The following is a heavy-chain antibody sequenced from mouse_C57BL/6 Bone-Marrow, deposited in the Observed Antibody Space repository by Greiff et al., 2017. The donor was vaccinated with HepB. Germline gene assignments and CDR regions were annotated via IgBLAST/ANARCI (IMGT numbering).Heavy chain of an antibody. V-gene: IGHV1-81*01. D-gene: IGHD2-5*01. CDR2: IYPRSGNT. CDR3: ARPFAYYSNYVVPWFAY. CDR1: GYTFTSYG. Sequence: VQLQPSGAELARPGASVKLSCKASGYTFTSYGISWVKQRTGQGLEWIGEIYPRSGNTYYNEKFKGKATLTADKSSSTAYMELRSLTSEDAAVYFCARPFAYYSNYVVPWFAYWGQGTLVTVSA. J-gene: IGHJ3*01.